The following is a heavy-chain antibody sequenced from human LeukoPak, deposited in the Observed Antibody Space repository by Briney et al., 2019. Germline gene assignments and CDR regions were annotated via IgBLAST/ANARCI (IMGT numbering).Heavy chain of an antibody. CDR1: GASVSTDY. CDR2: IYNTGST. D-gene: IGHD2-2*01. CDR3: ARVSYQLLGEDYFDY. V-gene: IGHV4-59*02. J-gene: IGHJ4*02. Sequence: PSETLSLTCTVSGASVSTDYWSWIRQAPGKGLEWIGYIYNTGSTDYNPSLQSRVTISLDTSKNRFPLKLRSVTTADTAMYYCARVSYQLLGEDYFDYWGQGALVTVSS.